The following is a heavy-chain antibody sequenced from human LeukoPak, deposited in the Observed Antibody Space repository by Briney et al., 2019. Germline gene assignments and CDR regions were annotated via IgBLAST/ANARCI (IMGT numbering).Heavy chain of an antibody. J-gene: IGHJ4*02. CDR2: ISYDGSNK. CDR3: AKDLKRRITMVRGVIITWSGFDY. Sequence: GGSLRLSCAASGFTFSSYGMHWVRQAPGKGLEWVAVISYDGSNKYYADSVKGRFTISRDNSKNTLYLQMNSLRAEDTAVYYCAKDLKRRITMVRGVIITWSGFDYWGQGTLVTVSS. CDR1: GFTFSSYG. D-gene: IGHD3-10*01. V-gene: IGHV3-30*18.